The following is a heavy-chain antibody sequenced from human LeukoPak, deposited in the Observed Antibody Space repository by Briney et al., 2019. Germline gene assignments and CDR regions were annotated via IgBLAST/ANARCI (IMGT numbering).Heavy chain of an antibody. CDR2: INPNSGGT. J-gene: IGHJ5*02. CDR1: GGTFSSYA. Sequence: ASVKVSCKASGGTFSSYAISWVRQAPGQGLEWMGWINPNSGGTNYAQKFQGRVTMTRDTSISTAYMELSRLRSDDTAVYYCARQRRGSYYIYRGWFDPWGQGTLVTVSS. V-gene: IGHV1-2*02. CDR3: ARQRRGSYYIYRGWFDP. D-gene: IGHD1-26*01.